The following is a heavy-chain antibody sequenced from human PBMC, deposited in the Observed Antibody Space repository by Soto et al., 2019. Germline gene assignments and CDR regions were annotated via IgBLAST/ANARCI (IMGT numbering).Heavy chain of an antibody. V-gene: IGHV1-58*01. CDR1: GFTFTSSA. CDR3: AADMDRSYAGYYYGMDV. Sequence: QMQLVQSGPEVKKPGTSVKVSCKASGFTFTSSAVQWVRQARGQRLEWIGWIVVGSGNTNYAQKFQERVTITRDMSTSTAYMELSSLRSEDTAVYYCAADMDRSYAGYYYGMDVWGQGTTVTVSS. CDR2: IVVGSGNT. J-gene: IGHJ6*02. D-gene: IGHD1-26*01.